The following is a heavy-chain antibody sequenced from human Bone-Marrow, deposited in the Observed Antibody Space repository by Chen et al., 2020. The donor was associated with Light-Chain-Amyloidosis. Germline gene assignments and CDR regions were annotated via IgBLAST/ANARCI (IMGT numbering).Heavy chain of an antibody. Sequence: EVQLVESGGGVARPGGSLRLSCAASGFTFDTFGMNWVRQGPGKGLEWVSGISWNGGRTGYSESVKGRFTISRDNAKNSLYLQMNSLRPEDTAVYYCAKVAVWNYPDDAFDIWGQGTMVTVSS. J-gene: IGHJ3*02. CDR3: AKVAVWNYPDDAFDI. CDR1: GFTFDTFG. CDR2: ISWNGGRT. D-gene: IGHD1-7*01. V-gene: IGHV3-20*04.